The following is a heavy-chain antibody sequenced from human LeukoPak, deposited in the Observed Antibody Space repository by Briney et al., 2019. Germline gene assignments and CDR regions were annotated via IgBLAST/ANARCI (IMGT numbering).Heavy chain of an antibody. CDR1: GFTFGAYA. J-gene: IGHJ6*02. V-gene: IGHV3-30*18. CDR3: AKDRGRGGDLSISNYNYIAVDV. Sequence: GGSLRLSCAASGFTFGAYAMHWVRQAPGKGLEWVAVISYDGSNTYYADSVKGRFTISRDNSENTLYLQMNSLRAEDTAVYYCAKDRGRGGDLSISNYNYIAVDVWGQGSTVTVSS. D-gene: IGHD3-16*02. CDR2: ISYDGSNT.